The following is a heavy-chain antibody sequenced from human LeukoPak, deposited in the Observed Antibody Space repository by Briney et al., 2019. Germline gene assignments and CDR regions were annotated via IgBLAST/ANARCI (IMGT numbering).Heavy chain of an antibody. J-gene: IGHJ4*02. CDR2: ISSSGSTI. V-gene: IGHV3-11*01. D-gene: IGHD3-22*01. CDR3: ALSSGYQRYFDY. CDR1: GFTLSDYY. Sequence: GRSLRLSCAASGFTLSDYYMSWIRQAPGKGLEWVSYISSSGSTIYYADSVKGRFTISRDNAKNSLYLQMNSLRAEDTAVYYCALSSGYQRYFDYWGQGTLVTVSS.